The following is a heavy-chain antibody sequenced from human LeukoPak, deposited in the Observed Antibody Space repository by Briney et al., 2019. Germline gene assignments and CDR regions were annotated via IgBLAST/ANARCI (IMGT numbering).Heavy chain of an antibody. CDR3: ARGVSGYDYHPGY. D-gene: IGHD5-12*01. V-gene: IGHV1-69*13. CDR1: GGTFSSYA. CDR2: IIPIFGTA. Sequence: ASVKVSCKASGGTFSSYAISWVRQAPGQGLEWMGGIIPIFGTANYAQKFQGRVTITADESTSTAYMELSILRSEDTAVYYCARGVSGYDYHPGYWGQGTLVTVSS. J-gene: IGHJ4*02.